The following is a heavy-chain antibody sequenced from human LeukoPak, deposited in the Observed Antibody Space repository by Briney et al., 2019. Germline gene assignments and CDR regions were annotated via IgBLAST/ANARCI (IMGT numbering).Heavy chain of an antibody. D-gene: IGHD5-18*01. CDR1: GFTFSSYD. CDR3: ARADTASYGMDV. V-gene: IGHV3-13*01. J-gene: IGHJ6*02. Sequence: RGSLRLSCAASGFTFSSYDMHWVRQATGKGLEWVSAIGTAGDTYYPGSVKGRFTISRENAKNSLYLQMNSLRAGDTAVYYCARADTASYGMDVWGQGTTVTVSS. CDR2: IGTAGDT.